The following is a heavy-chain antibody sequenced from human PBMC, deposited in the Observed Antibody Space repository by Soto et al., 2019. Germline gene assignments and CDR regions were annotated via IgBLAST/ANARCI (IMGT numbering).Heavy chain of an antibody. Sequence: QVQLVESGGGVVQPGRSLRLSCAASGFTFSSYGMHWVRQAPGKGLEWVAVISYDGSNKYYADSVKGRFTISRDNSKNTLHLQMNSRRAEDTAVYYCAKTTATKRRTYYYYGMDVWGQGTTVTVSS. CDR2: ISYDGSNK. V-gene: IGHV3-30*18. CDR3: AKTTATKRRTYYYYGMDV. CDR1: GFTFSSYG. D-gene: IGHD5-12*01. J-gene: IGHJ6*02.